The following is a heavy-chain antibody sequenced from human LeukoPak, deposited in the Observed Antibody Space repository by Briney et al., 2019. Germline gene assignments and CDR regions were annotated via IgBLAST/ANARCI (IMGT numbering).Heavy chain of an antibody. Sequence: PGGSLRLSCAASGFTFSSYSMNWVRQAPGKGLEWISYISSGGGIKNYADSVKGRFTISRDNAKNSLYLQMNSLRAEDTAVYYCATLDGGSYYDGYFDSWGQGTLVTVSS. V-gene: IGHV3-48*04. J-gene: IGHJ4*02. CDR3: ATLDGGSYYDGYFDS. D-gene: IGHD1-26*01. CDR2: ISSGGGIK. CDR1: GFTFSSYS.